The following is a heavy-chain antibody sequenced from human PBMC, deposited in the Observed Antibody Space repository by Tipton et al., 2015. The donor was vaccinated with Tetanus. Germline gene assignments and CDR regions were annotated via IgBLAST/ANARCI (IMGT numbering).Heavy chain of an antibody. Sequence: SLRLSCAASGFSLSAYWVHWVRQAPGKGLEWVSAISTSGRNTYYADSVKGRFTSSRDNSKNIHYLEMSSLRAEDTAVYYCARWLEGSIAELDYWGQGTLVAVSS. CDR1: GFSLSAYW. V-gene: IGHV3-23*01. CDR3: ARWLEGSIAELDY. J-gene: IGHJ4*02. CDR2: ISTSGRNT. D-gene: IGHD5-18*01.